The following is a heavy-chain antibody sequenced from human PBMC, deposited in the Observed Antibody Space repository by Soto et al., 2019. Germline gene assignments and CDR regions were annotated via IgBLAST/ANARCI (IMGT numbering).Heavy chain of an antibody. CDR1: GFTFSNAW. J-gene: IGHJ4*02. D-gene: IGHD5-18*01. CDR2: IKSKTDGGTT. CDR3: TTLIFGYSYGFDY. Sequence: ERSLRLSCAASGFTFSNAWMSWVRQAPGKGLEWVGRIKSKTDGGTTDYAAPVKGRFTISRDDSKNTLYLQMNSLKTEDTAVYYCTTLIFGYSYGFDYWGQGTLVTVSS. V-gene: IGHV3-15*01.